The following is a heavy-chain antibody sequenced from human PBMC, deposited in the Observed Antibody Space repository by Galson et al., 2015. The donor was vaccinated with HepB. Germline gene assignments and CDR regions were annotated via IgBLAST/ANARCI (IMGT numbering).Heavy chain of an antibody. J-gene: IGHJ6*03. CDR3: ARMVRGDHFYYYYMDV. Sequence: PALVKPTQTLTLTCTFFGFSLSTSPMCVSWIRQPPGKALEWLARIDWNDDEYYSTSLKTRVAISKDTSRNQVVLTMTNMDPVDTATYYCARMVRGDHFYYYYMDVWGKGTTVTVSS. CDR2: IDWNDDE. V-gene: IGHV2-70*11. CDR1: GFSLSTSPMC. D-gene: IGHD3-10*01.